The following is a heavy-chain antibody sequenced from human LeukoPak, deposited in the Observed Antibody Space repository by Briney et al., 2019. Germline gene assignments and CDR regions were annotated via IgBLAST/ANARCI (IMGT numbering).Heavy chain of an antibody. CDR1: GFMFSSYG. CDR2: IRYDGSNK. D-gene: IGHD2-2*02. V-gene: IGHV3-30*02. Sequence: GGSLRLSCAASGFMFSSYGMHWVRQAPGKGLEWVAFIRYDGSNKYYADSVKGRFTISRDNSKNTLYLQMNSLRAEDTAVYYCAKEGGRYRSSTSCYIGYFDYWGQGTLVTVSS. CDR3: AKEGGRYRSSTSCYIGYFDY. J-gene: IGHJ4*02.